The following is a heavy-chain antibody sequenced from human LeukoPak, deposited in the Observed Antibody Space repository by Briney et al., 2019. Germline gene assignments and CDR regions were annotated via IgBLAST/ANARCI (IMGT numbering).Heavy chain of an antibody. D-gene: IGHD6-6*01. V-gene: IGHV1-46*01. CDR1: GGTFSSYA. CDR3: ARGEQLRSFDP. CDR2: INPTGGST. J-gene: IGHJ5*02. Sequence: ASVKVSCKASGGTFSSYAISWVRQAPGQGLEWVGLINPTGGSTTYAQNFQGRVTMTRDTSTTTVYMEVSSLRSEDTAVYYCARGEQLRSFDPWGQGTLVTVSS.